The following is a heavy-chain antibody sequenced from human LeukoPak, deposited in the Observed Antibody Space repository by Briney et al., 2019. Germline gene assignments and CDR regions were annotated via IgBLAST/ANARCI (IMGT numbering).Heavy chain of an antibody. CDR2: ISYDTNIK. Sequence: GRSLRLSCAASGFTFRSYGMHWVRQAPGKGLEWVAVISYDTNIKSYADSVKGRFTISRDNSKNTLYLQMNSLRAEDTAVYYCAKVITYDSSGYYRHPDYWGQGTLVTVSS. CDR3: AKVITYDSSGYYRHPDY. CDR1: GFTFRSYG. D-gene: IGHD3-22*01. V-gene: IGHV3-30*18. J-gene: IGHJ4*02.